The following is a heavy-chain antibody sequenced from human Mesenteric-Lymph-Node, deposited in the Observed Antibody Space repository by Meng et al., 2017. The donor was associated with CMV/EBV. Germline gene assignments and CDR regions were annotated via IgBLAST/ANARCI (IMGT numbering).Heavy chain of an antibody. Sequence: QVQLVQSGLEVRKHGSSVKVSCKASGGTFSRYTISWVRQAPGQGLEWMGRIIPILGIANYAQKFQGRVTITADKSTSTAYMELSSLRSEDTAVYYCAGGIAAAGSRWFDPWGQGTLVTVSS. CDR1: GGTFSRYT. V-gene: IGHV1-69*02. J-gene: IGHJ5*02. CDR3: AGGIAAAGSRWFDP. D-gene: IGHD6-13*01. CDR2: IIPILGIA.